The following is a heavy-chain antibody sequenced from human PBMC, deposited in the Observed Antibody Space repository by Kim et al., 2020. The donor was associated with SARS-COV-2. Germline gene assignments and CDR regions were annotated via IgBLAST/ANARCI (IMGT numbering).Heavy chain of an antibody. CDR3: AKGGLESYDSPVGP. J-gene: IGHJ5*02. CDR2: ISSSSGTI. D-gene: IGHD3-16*01. V-gene: IGHV3-48*02. CDR1: GFTFSIYS. Sequence: GGSLRLSCAASGFTFSIYSMNWVRQAPGKGLEWVSYISSSSGTIYYADSVKGRFTISRDNAKNSLYLQMNSLRDEDTAVYYCAKGGLESYDSPVGPWGQGTLVTVSS.